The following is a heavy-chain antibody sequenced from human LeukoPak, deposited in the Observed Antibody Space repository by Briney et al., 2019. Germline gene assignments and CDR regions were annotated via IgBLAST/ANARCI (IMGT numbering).Heavy chain of an antibody. Sequence: PGGSLRLSCAASGFTFSSYAMHWVRQAPGKGLEWVAVISYDGSNKYYADSVKGRFTISRDNSKNTLYLQMNSLRAEDTAVYCCAKDQVVTPEYYFDYWGQGTLVTVSS. CDR1: GFTFSSYA. CDR3: AKDQVVTPEYYFDY. D-gene: IGHD4-23*01. J-gene: IGHJ4*02. CDR2: ISYDGSNK. V-gene: IGHV3-30-3*01.